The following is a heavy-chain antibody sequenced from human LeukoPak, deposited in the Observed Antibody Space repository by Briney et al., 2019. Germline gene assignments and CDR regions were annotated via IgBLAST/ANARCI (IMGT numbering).Heavy chain of an antibody. D-gene: IGHD2-21*01. V-gene: IGHV1-46*01. CDR3: ARPTSPGNCLGCVAFDI. CDR1: GYTFTSYY. J-gene: IGHJ3*02. CDR2: INPSGGST. Sequence: ASVKVSCKASGYTFTSYYMHWVRQAPGQGLEWMGIINPSGGSTSYAQKFQGRVTMTRDTSTSTVYMELSSLRSEDTAVYYCARPTSPGNCLGCVAFDIWGQGTMVTVSS.